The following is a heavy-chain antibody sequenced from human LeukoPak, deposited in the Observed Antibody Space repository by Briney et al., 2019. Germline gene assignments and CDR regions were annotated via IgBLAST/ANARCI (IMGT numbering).Heavy chain of an antibody. CDR2: ISGSGGRT. D-gene: IGHD6-13*01. CDR1: GFTFSSYA. V-gene: IGHV3-23*01. CDR3: AKEGRDSSSWPYFDY. Sequence: GGSLRLSCAASGFTFSSYAMSWVRQAPGKGREWVSAISGSGGRTYYADSVKGRFTISRDNSKNTLYLQMNSLRAEDTAVYYCAKEGRDSSSWPYFDYWGQGTLVTVSA. J-gene: IGHJ4*02.